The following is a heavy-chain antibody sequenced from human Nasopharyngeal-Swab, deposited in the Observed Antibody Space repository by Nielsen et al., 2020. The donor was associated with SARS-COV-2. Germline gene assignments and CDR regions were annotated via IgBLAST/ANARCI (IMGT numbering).Heavy chain of an antibody. CDR3: ARDRALRFLEWLNGVRAFDI. Sequence: GSLRLSCAVSGGSISSSNWWSWVRQPPGKGLEWIGEIYHSGSTNYNPSLKSRVTISVDKSKNQLSLKLSSVTAADTAVYYCARDRALRFLEWLNGVRAFDIWGQGTMVTVSS. V-gene: IGHV4-4*02. D-gene: IGHD3-3*01. CDR2: IYHSGST. CDR1: GGSISSSNW. J-gene: IGHJ3*02.